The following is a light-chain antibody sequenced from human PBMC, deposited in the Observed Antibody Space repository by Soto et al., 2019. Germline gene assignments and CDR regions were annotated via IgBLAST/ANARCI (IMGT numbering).Light chain of an antibody. CDR2: LNSDGSH. CDR3: QTWGTGIWV. J-gene: IGLJ3*02. Sequence: QPVLTQSPSASASLGASVKLTCTLSTGHSSYAIAWHQQQPEKGPRYLMKLNSDGSHNKGDGIPDRFSGSSSGAECYLTISSLQSEDEADYYCQTWGTGIWVFGGGTKLTVL. CDR1: TGHSSYA. V-gene: IGLV4-69*01.